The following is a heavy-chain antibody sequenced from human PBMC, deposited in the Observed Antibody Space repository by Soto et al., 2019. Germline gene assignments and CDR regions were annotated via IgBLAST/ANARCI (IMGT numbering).Heavy chain of an antibody. CDR1: GFTFSSYA. V-gene: IGHV3-23*01. D-gene: IGHD6-13*01. CDR3: AKGVIAASATFDY. Sequence: GGSLRLSCAASGFTFSSYAMSWVRQAPGKGLEWVSAISGSGGSTYYADSVKGRFTISRYNSKNTLYLQMNSLRAEDTAVYYCAKGVIAASATFDYWGQGTLVTVSS. CDR2: ISGSGGST. J-gene: IGHJ4*02.